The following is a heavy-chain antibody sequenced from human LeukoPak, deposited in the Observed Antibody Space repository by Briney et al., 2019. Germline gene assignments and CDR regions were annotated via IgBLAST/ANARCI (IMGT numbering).Heavy chain of an antibody. D-gene: IGHD6-19*01. V-gene: IGHV4-59*08. Sequence: SETLSLTCTVSGGSISSYYWSWIRQPPGKGLEWIGYIYYSGSTNYNPSLKSRVTISVDTSKNQFSLKLSFVTAADTAVYYCARLRYSSGPRMGFDPWGQGTLVTVSS. CDR3: ARLRYSSGPRMGFDP. J-gene: IGHJ5*02. CDR1: GGSISSYY. CDR2: IYYSGST.